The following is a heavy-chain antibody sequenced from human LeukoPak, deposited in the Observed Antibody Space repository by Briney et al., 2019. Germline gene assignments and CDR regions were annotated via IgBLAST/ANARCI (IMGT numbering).Heavy chain of an antibody. Sequence: PGRSLRLSCAASGFTFSSYGMSWVRQAPGKGLEWVSAISGSGGSTYYADSVKGRFTISRDNSKNTLYLQMNSLRAEDTAVYYCAKMVRVATTNWYFDLWGRGTLVTVSS. CDR2: ISGSGGST. J-gene: IGHJ2*01. V-gene: IGHV3-23*01. D-gene: IGHD5-24*01. CDR1: GFTFSSYG. CDR3: AKMVRVATTNWYFDL.